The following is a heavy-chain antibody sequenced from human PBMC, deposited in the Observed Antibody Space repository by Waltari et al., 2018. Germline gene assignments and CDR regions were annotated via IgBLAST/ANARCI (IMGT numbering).Heavy chain of an antibody. J-gene: IGHJ3*02. Sequence: EVQLVESGGGLVQPGGSLRLPCAASGFTLSSYWMSWVRQAPGKGLEWVANIKKDGSEEYYVDSVRGRFTISRDNAKNSLYLQMNSLRPEDTAVYYCARDQWFAFDIWGQGTMVTV. CDR2: IKKDGSEE. D-gene: IGHD3-22*01. CDR3: ARDQWFAFDI. V-gene: IGHV3-7*01. CDR1: GFTLSSYW.